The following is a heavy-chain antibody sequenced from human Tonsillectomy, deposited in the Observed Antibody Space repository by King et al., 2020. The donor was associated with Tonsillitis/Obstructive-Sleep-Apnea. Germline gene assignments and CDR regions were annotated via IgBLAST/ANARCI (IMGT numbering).Heavy chain of an antibody. V-gene: IGHV2-5*02. CDR1: GFSLTTYVFG. D-gene: IGHD1-1*01. Sequence: TLKESGPTLGKPTQTLTLTCTFSGFSLTTYVFGWGWIWQPPGKALAWFALIVWDDAKRVSPSVKSMLTNTKDTSRSQVVLTITNMDPMDTATYYCAHRVIRNNDWNGGAFDVWGQGTMVTVSS. CDR3: AHRVIRNNDWNGGAFDV. J-gene: IGHJ3*01. CDR2: IVWDDAK.